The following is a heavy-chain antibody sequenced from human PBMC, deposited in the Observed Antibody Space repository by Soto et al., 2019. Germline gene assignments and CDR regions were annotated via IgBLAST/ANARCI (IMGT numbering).Heavy chain of an antibody. V-gene: IGHV1-18*01. J-gene: IGHJ3*02. Sequence: QVQLEQSGAEVKKPGASVKVSCKASGYTFTSYGISWGRQAPGQGLEWMGWISAYNGKTNYAQKLQGRVTMTTDTSTSTAYMELRSLRSDDTAVYYCARLTMPQDAFDIWGQGKMVTVSS. CDR3: ARLTMPQDAFDI. CDR2: ISAYNGKT. CDR1: GYTFTSYG. D-gene: IGHD3-10*01.